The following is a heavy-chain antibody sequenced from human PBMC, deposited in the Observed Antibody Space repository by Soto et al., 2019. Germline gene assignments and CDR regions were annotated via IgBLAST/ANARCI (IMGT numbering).Heavy chain of an antibody. J-gene: IGHJ4*02. CDR2: IYWDDDK. CDR3: AHRRQGFVAASYFDY. Sequence: SGPTLVKPTQTLTLTCTFSGFSLSTSGVGVGWIRQPPGKALEWLALIYWDDDKRYSPSLKSRLTITKDTSKNQVVLTMTNMDPVDTATYYCAHRRQGFVAASYFDYWGQGTLVTVSS. CDR1: GFSLSTSGVG. V-gene: IGHV2-5*02. D-gene: IGHD6-13*01.